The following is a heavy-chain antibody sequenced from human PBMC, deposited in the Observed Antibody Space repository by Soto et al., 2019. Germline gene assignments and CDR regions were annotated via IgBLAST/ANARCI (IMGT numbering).Heavy chain of an antibody. J-gene: IGHJ4*02. Sequence: EVFLVESGGGVVRPGGSLRLSCAASGFGFDEYGMTWVRQGPGKGLEWVSTINRHGDTTAYADSVKGRFTISRDNAKNSLYLHRNGLRAEDTAFYYCARDHRWGYNYGDYGDSWGQGTPVTVSS. V-gene: IGHV3-20*04. CDR2: INRHGDTT. CDR1: GFGFDEYG. D-gene: IGHD4-17*01. CDR3: ARDHRWGYNYGDYGDS.